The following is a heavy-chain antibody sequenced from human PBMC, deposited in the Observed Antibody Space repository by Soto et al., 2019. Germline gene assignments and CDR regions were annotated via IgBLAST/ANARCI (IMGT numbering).Heavy chain of an antibody. Sequence: GGSLRLSCAASGFTVSSNYMSWVRQAPGKGLEWVSVIYSSGSTYYADSVKGRFTISRDNSKNTLYLQMNSRRAEDAAVYYCASCGGSTIISSGMDVWGQGTTVTVSS. J-gene: IGHJ6*02. CDR1: GFTVSSNY. D-gene: IGHD1-26*01. CDR2: IYSSGST. CDR3: ASCGGSTIISSGMDV. V-gene: IGHV3-66*01.